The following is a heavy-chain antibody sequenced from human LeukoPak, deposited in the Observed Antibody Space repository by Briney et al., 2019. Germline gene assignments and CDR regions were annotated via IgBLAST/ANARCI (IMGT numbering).Heavy chain of an antibody. Sequence: SETLSLTCTVSGGSISGGSYYWSWIRQPPGKGLEWIGYIYYSGSTKYNLSLKSRVTISVDTSKNQLSLKLSSVTAADTAVYYCARGEYGFFDYWGQGTLVTVSS. CDR1: GGSISGGSYY. V-gene: IGHV4-61*01. J-gene: IGHJ4*02. CDR3: ARGEYGFFDY. D-gene: IGHD2/OR15-2a*01. CDR2: IYYSGST.